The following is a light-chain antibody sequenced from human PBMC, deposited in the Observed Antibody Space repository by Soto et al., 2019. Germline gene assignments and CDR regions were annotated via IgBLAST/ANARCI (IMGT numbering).Light chain of an antibody. CDR1: QDIASY. J-gene: IGKJ5*01. CDR3: QQYNNCPIT. V-gene: IGKV1-33*01. Sequence: IQMPQSPASLSASAGNRVTVTCQASQDIASYLNWYQQKPGKAPKLLIYDASNRDTGIPARFSGSGSGTDFTFTISSLQPEDFAVYYCQQYNNCPITFGQGTRLEIK. CDR2: DAS.